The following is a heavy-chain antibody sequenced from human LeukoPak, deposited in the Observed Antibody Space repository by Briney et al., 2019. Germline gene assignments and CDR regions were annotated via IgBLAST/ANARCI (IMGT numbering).Heavy chain of an antibody. CDR3: ARRAGDLIRRPRDAFDI. J-gene: IGHJ3*02. CDR2: IYHSGST. V-gene: IGHV4-30-2*01. D-gene: IGHD7-27*01. CDR1: GGSISSGGYY. Sequence: SETLSLTCTVSGGSISSGGYYWSWIRQPPGKGLEWIGYIYHSGSTNYNPSLKSRVTISVDKSKNQFSLKLSSVTAADTAVYYCARRAGDLIRRPRDAFDIWGQGTMVTVSS.